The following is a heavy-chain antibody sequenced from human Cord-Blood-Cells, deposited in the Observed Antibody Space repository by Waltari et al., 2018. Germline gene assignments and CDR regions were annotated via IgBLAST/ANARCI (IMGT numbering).Heavy chain of an antibody. D-gene: IGHD2-2*01. CDR2: MNPNSGNT. Sequence: QVQLVQSGAEVKKPGASVKVSCKASGYTFTSYDINWVRQATGQGLEWMGWMNPNSGNTGYAQKFQGRVTMTRNTSISTAYMELSSLRSEDTAVYYCARGGELVVVPAASSTFDYWGQGTLVTVSS. CDR1: GYTFTSYD. J-gene: IGHJ4*02. CDR3: ARGGELVVVPAASSTFDY. V-gene: IGHV1-8*01.